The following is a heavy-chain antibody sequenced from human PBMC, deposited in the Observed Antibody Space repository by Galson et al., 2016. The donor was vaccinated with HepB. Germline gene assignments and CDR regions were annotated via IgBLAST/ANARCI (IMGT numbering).Heavy chain of an antibody. CDR2: INTNTGNP. CDR1: GYSFTTYT. CDR3: ARDPSVRLLRHFDL. D-gene: IGHD6-25*01. V-gene: IGHV7-4-1*02. Sequence: SVKVSCKASGYSFTTYTMNWVRQASGQGLEWMGWINTNTGNPTYAQGFTGRFVFSLDTSVGTAYLQISSLKAEDTAVYYCARDPSVRLLRHFDLWGRGTLVTVSS. J-gene: IGHJ2*01.